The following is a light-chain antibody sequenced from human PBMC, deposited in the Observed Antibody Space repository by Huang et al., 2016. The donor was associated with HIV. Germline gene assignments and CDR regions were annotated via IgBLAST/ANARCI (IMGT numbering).Light chain of an antibody. CDR1: QDIRSN. CDR2: DAS. Sequence: DIQMTQSPSSLSASVGDRVTITCRASQDIRSNLAWFQQEPGKAPKSLIYDASTLQSGVPSKFSGNGYGTDFTLTISSLQPEDIATYYCQQSNTFPLTFGGGTKVEI. V-gene: IGKV1-16*02. J-gene: IGKJ4*01. CDR3: QQSNTFPLT.